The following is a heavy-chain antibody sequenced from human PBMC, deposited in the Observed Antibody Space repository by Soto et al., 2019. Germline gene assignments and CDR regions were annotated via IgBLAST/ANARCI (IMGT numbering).Heavy chain of an antibody. J-gene: IGHJ4*02. Sequence: PSETLSLTCAVYGGSFSGYYWSWIRQPPGKGLEWIGEINHSGSTNYNPSLKSRVTISVDTSKNQFSLKLSSVTAADTAVYYCARPRHCSGGSCYSTRILFDYWGQGTLVTVSS. CDR2: INHSGST. CDR1: GGSFSGYY. D-gene: IGHD2-15*01. V-gene: IGHV4-34*01. CDR3: ARPRHCSGGSCYSTRILFDY.